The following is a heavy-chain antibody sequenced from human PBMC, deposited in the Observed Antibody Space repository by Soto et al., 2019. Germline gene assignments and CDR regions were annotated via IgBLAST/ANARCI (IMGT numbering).Heavy chain of an antibody. CDR1: GYTFTSYD. CDR2: MNPNSGNT. CDR3: ARANTEKLRYFDWLDPYYYYYGMDV. V-gene: IGHV1-8*01. D-gene: IGHD3-9*01. Sequence: GASVKVSCKASGYTFTSYDINWVRQATGQGLEWMGWMNPNSGNTGYAQKFQGRVTMTRNTSISTAYMELSSLRSEDTAVYYCARANTEKLRYFDWLDPYYYYYGMDVWGQGTTVTVSS. J-gene: IGHJ6*02.